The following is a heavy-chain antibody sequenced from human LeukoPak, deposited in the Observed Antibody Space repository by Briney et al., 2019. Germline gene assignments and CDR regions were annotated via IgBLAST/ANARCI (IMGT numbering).Heavy chain of an antibody. V-gene: IGHV1-69*05. J-gene: IGHJ6*03. CDR2: IIPIFGTA. Sequence: SVKVSCKASGGTFSSYAISWVRQAPGQGLEWMGRIIPIFGTANYAQKFQGRVTITTDESTSTAYMELSSLRSEDTAVYYCARAFGSSTSCYGESCYYMDVWGKGTTVTVSS. CDR1: GGTFSSYA. D-gene: IGHD2-2*01. CDR3: ARAFGSSTSCYGESCYYMDV.